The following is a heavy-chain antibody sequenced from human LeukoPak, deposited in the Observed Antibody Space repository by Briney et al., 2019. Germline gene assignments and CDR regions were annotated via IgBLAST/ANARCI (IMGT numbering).Heavy chain of an antibody. D-gene: IGHD2-15*01. CDR2: ISYDGSNK. Sequence: PGGSLRLSCAASGFTFSSYATHWVRQAPGKGLEWVAVISYDGSNKYYADSVKGRFTISRDNSKNTLYLQMNSLRAEDTAVYYCARDKNDCSGGSCYFFDYWGQGTLVTVSS. CDR1: GFTFSSYA. V-gene: IGHV3-30-3*01. CDR3: ARDKNDCSGGSCYFFDY. J-gene: IGHJ4*02.